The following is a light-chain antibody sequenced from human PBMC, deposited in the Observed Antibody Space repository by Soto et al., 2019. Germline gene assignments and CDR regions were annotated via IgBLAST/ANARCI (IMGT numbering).Light chain of an antibody. J-gene: IGKJ2*01. CDR2: GAS. Sequence: EIVLTQSPGTLSLSPGERATLSCRASQSVSSGYLAWYQQKPGQAPRLLLYGASNRATGIPDRFSGSGSGTDFTLTISRLEPEDFVVYSCQQYGSSPYTFSQGTKLEIK. V-gene: IGKV3-20*01. CDR3: QQYGSSPYT. CDR1: QSVSSGY.